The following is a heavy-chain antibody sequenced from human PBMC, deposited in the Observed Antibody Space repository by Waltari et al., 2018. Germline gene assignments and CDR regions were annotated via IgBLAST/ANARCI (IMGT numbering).Heavy chain of an antibody. J-gene: IGHJ5*02. CDR1: GGSISSGDYY. Sequence: QVQLQESGPGLVKPSQTLSLTCTVSGGSISSGDYYWSWIRQPPGKGLEWIGYIYSGGSTYYNPSLKSRVTISVDTSKNQFSLKLSSVTAADTAVYYCARLHDLKNWFDPWGQGTLVTVSS. V-gene: IGHV4-30-4*08. CDR2: IYSGGST. CDR3: ARLHDLKNWFDP.